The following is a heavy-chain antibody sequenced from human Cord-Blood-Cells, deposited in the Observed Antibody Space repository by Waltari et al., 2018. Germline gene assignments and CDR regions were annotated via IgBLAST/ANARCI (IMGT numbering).Heavy chain of an antibody. CDR2: ISGSRGST. V-gene: IGHV3-23*01. CDR3: ANQLAYDAFDI. J-gene: IGHJ3*02. D-gene: IGHD1-1*01. CDR1: GFTFSSYA. Sequence: EVQLLESGGGLVQPGGSLRLSCAASGFTFSSYAMSWVRQAPGKGLEWVSAISGSRGSTYYADAVKCRFTISRDNSKNTLYLQMNSLRAEDTAVYYCANQLAYDAFDIWGQGTMVTVSS.